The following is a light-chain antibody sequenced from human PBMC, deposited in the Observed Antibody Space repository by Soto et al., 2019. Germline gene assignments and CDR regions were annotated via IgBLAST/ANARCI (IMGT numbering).Light chain of an antibody. Sequence: QSVLTHPTSVSGSPGQSITISCTETSSDIGAYDYVSLLQQHPCKSPKLTISEVNTRPSGVSNRFSGCNSGNTAYLTISVLQVEDEAEYFCCSFTTTSTHYFGTGTKVTGL. CDR1: SSDIGAYDY. CDR2: EVN. CDR3: CSFTTTSTHY. V-gene: IGLV2-14*01. J-gene: IGLJ1*01.